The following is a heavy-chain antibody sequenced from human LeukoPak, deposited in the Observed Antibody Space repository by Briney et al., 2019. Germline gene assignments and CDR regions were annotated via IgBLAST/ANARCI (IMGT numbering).Heavy chain of an antibody. CDR3: ARDRRKWEAEAFDI. V-gene: IGHV4-59*01. J-gene: IGHJ3*02. D-gene: IGHD1-26*01. Sequence: PSETLSLTCTVSGGSISSYYWSWIRQPPGKGLEWIGYIYYSGSTNYNPSLKSRVTISVDTSKNQFSLKLSSVTAADTAVYYCARDRRKWEAEAFDIWGQGTMVTVSS. CDR2: IYYSGST. CDR1: GGSISSYY.